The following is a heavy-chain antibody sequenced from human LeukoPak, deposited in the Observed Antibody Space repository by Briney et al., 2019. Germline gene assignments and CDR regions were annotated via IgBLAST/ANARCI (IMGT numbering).Heavy chain of an antibody. CDR1: GYSFTNYW. CDR2: IYPSDSHT. J-gene: IGHJ4*02. Sequence: GESLKISCKGSGYSFTNYWIGWVRQMPGKGLEWMGIIYPSDSHTKYNPSFQGQVTISADKSISTAYLEWSSLKASDTAMYYCARGNHCGSTSCALDYWGQGTLVTVSS. CDR3: ARGNHCGSTSCALDY. D-gene: IGHD2-2*01. V-gene: IGHV5-51*01.